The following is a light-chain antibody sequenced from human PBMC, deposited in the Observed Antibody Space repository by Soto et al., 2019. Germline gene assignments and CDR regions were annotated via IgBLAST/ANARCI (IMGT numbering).Light chain of an antibody. CDR1: QSISTY. V-gene: IGKV1-33*01. J-gene: IGKJ5*01. CDR3: QQFDTLIT. Sequence: DIQMTQSPSSLSASVGDRVTITFRSSQSISTYLNWYQQKPGKAPKLLIYDASILQAGVPSRFSGGGSGTDFTFTISSLHPEDVATYYCQQFDTLITFGQGTRLEIK. CDR2: DAS.